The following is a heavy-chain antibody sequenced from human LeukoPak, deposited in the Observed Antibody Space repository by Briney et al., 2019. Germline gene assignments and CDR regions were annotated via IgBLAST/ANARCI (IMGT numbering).Heavy chain of an antibody. CDR3: AKDIDSSSWEAFDI. CDR2: ISWNSGSI. CDR1: GFTFDDYA. D-gene: IGHD6-13*01. V-gene: IGHV3-9*01. Sequence: PGRSLRLSCAASGFTFDDYAMHWVRHAPGKGLEWVSGISWNSGSIGYADSVKGRFTISRDNAKNSLYLQMNSLRAEDTALYYCAKDIDSSSWEAFDIRGQGTMVTVSS. J-gene: IGHJ3*02.